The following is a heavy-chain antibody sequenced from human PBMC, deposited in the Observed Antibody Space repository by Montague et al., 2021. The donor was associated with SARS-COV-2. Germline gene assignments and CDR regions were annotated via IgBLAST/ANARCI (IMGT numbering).Heavy chain of an antibody. CDR3: ARGVAGEYWDAGKIRDFSWFGP. D-gene: IGHD1-1*01. CDR1: GDSISSRSW. J-gene: IGHJ5*02. Sequence: SETLSLTCAVSGDSISSRSWWSWVRPSPGKGLEWIADVYHTGSTNYNASLASRVSLSVDKPNNQFSLKLTSVTAADTAVYFCARGVAGEYWDAGKIRDFSWFGPWGQGILVTVSS. V-gene: IGHV4-4*02. CDR2: VYHTGST.